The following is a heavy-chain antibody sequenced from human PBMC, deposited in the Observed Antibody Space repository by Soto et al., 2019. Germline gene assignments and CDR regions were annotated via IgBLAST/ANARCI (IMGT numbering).Heavy chain of an antibody. CDR2: ISSSSSYI. CDR1: GFTFSSYS. V-gene: IGHV3-21*01. Sequence: GGSLRLSCAASGFTFSSYSMNWVRQAPGKGLEWVSSISSSSSYIYYADSVKGRFTISRDNAKNSLYLQMNSLRAEDTAVYYCARDSLTVMIAVVPAYGMDVWGQGTTVTVYS. D-gene: IGHD2-2*01. CDR3: ARDSLTVMIAVVPAYGMDV. J-gene: IGHJ6*02.